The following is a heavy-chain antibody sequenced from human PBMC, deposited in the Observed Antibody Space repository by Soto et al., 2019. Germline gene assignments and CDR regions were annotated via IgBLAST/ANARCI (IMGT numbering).Heavy chain of an antibody. D-gene: IGHD6-19*01. CDR2: IFSNDEK. J-gene: IGHJ6*03. CDR3: ARILFGRSVAGGYFYMDV. V-gene: IGHV2-26*01. Sequence: HVTLKESGPVLVKPTETLTLTCTVSGFSLSNGKVGVSWIRQPPGKALEWLAHIFSNDEKSYRTSLKSRLTISEDTSKSQVVLIMTNVDHVDTATYYCARILFGRSVAGGYFYMDVWGKGTTVTVSS. CDR1: GFSLSNGKVG.